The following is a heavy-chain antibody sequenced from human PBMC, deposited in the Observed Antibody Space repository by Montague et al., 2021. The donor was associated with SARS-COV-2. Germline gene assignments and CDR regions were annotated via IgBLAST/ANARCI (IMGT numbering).Heavy chain of an antibody. CDR1: GGSISSSSYY. D-gene: IGHD5-18*01. J-gene: IGHJ6*03. CDR3: ARGEEDTAMVTGFGYYYYYMDV. V-gene: IGHV4-39*01. CDR2: IYYSGST. Sequence: SETLSLTCTVSGGSISSSSYYWGRNRQPPGKGREGDGSIYYSGSTNYNPSIQSRVTISVDTSKNQFSLKLSSVTAADTAVYYCARGEEDTAMVTGFGYYYYYMDVWGKGTTVTVSS.